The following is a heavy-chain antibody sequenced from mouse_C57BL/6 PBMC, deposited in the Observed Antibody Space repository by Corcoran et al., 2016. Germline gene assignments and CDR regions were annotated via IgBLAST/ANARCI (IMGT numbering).Heavy chain of an antibody. CDR2: IYPGSGNT. CDR1: GYTLTSYY. V-gene: IGHV1-66*01. CDR3: ARMETGAPYFDY. J-gene: IGHJ2*01. D-gene: IGHD4-1*01. Sequence: QVQLQQSGPELVKPGASVKLSCKASGYTLTSYYIHWVKQRPGKGLAWIGWIYPGSGNTKYNEKFKGKATLTADTSSSTAYMQLSSLTSEDSAVYYGARMETGAPYFDYWGQGTTLTVSS.